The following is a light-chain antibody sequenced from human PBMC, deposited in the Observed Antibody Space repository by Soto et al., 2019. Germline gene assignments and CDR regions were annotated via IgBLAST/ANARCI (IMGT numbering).Light chain of an antibody. J-gene: IGLJ1*01. V-gene: IGLV1-40*01. CDR3: QSYDSSLSGYV. CDR2: GNS. Sequence: QSALTQPPSVSGAPGQRVTLSCTGSSSTIGAGYDVHWYQQLPGTAPKLLIYGNSNRPSGVPDRFSGSKSGTSASLAITGLQAEDEADYYCQSYDSSLSGYVFGTGTKVTVL. CDR1: SSTIGAGYD.